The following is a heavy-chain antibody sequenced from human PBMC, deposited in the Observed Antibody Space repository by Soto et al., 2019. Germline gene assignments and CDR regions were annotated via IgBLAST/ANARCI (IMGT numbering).Heavy chain of an antibody. CDR2: IYTSGCT. Sequence: QVQLQESGPGLVKPSETLSLTCTVSGGSISSYYWSWIRQHPGKGLEWIGFIYTSGCTNYNPSLKSGVTISVDTSTNQFSRKQSSVTGADTAVYSGAGVRGGWFSTQGLNAFDIWAKGTKVTVSS. J-gene: IGHJ3*02. D-gene: IGHD3-10*01. CDR3: AGVRGGWFSTQGLNAFDI. V-gene: IGHV4-4*08. CDR1: GGSISSYY.